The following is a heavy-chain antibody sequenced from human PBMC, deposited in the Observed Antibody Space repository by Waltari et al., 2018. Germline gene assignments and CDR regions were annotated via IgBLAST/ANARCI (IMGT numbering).Heavy chain of an antibody. CDR3: ARGRRYYYGSGSYRAHFDY. CDR1: GGSFSGYS. Sequence: QVQLQQWGAGLLKPSETLSLTCAVYGGSFSGYSWSWIRQPPGKGLEWIGEINHSGSTNYNPSLKSRVTISVDTSKNQFSLKLSSVTAADTAVYYCARGRRYYYGSGSYRAHFDYWGQGTLVTVSS. CDR2: INHSGST. D-gene: IGHD3-10*01. J-gene: IGHJ4*02. V-gene: IGHV4-34*01.